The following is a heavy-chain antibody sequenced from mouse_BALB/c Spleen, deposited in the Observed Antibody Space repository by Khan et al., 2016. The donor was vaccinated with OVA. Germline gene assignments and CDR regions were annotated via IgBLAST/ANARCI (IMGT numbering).Heavy chain of an antibody. CDR2: INTETGEP. D-gene: IGHD1-1*01. J-gene: IGHJ4*01. CDR1: GYTFTDYS. V-gene: IGHV9-2-1*01. Sequence: QIQLVQSGPELKKPGETVKISCKASGYTFTDYSMHWVKQAPGKGLKWMGGINTETGEPTYADDFKGRFAFSLDTSASTAYLQINNLTNEDTATYYCARGGYYGRGAMDYWVQGTSVTVSS. CDR3: ARGGYYGRGAMDY.